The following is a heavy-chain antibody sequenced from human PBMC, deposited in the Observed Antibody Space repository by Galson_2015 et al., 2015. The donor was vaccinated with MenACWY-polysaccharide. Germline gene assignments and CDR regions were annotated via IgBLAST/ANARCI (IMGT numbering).Heavy chain of an antibody. CDR2: IGSTTSRGPGNI. CDR1: GFTFSTNS. CDR3: AVGGTTGWYMDV. J-gene: IGHJ6*02. D-gene: IGHD1-26*01. V-gene: IGHV3-48*01. Sequence: SLRLSCAASGFTFSTNSMNWVRRAPGKGLEWISYIGSTTSRGPGNIYYADSVRGRFTISRDDAKNTLFLQMNSLRAEDAALYYCAVGGTTGWYMDVWGRGTTVTIFS.